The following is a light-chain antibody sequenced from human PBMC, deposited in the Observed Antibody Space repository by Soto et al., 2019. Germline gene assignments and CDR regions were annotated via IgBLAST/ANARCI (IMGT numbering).Light chain of an antibody. CDR1: SSNIGGSF. J-gene: IGLJ2*01. CDR3: AAWDDSLSGPV. V-gene: IGLV1-47*01. Sequence: QSVLTQPPSTSGTPGQRVTLSCSGSSSNIGGSFVYWYQQLPRTAPKLLIYKNNQRPSGVPDRFSGSKSGTSASLAISGLRSEDEAHYYCAAWDDSLSGPVFGGGTKLTVL. CDR2: KNN.